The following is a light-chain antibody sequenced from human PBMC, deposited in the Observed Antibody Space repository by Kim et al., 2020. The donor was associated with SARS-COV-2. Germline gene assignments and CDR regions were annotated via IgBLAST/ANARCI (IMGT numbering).Light chain of an antibody. V-gene: IGLV2-11*01. CDR2: DGS. CDR1: SSDVGGYNY. Sequence: GHSVTISCTGTSSDVGGYNYVSWYQQHPGKAPKLMIYDGSKRPSGVPDRFSGSKSGNTASLTISGLQAEDEADYYCCSYAGSYGVVFGGGTQLTVL. CDR3: CSYAGSYGVV. J-gene: IGLJ2*01.